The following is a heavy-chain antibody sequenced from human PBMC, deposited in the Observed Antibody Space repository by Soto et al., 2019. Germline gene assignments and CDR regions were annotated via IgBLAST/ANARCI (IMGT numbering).Heavy chain of an antibody. J-gene: IGHJ4*02. CDR3: ASVGNIVVVPDAPPPTGPTTNYYFAY. CDR1: GYTFTSYG. CDR2: ISAYNGNT. Sequence: QVQLVQSGAEVKKPGASVKVSCKASGYTFTSYGISWVRQAPGQGLEWMGWISAYNGNTNYAQKLQGRVTMTTDTSTRTAYMELRSLRSDDTAVYYCASVGNIVVVPDAPPPTGPTTNYYFAYWGQGTLVTVSS. V-gene: IGHV1-18*04. D-gene: IGHD2-2*01.